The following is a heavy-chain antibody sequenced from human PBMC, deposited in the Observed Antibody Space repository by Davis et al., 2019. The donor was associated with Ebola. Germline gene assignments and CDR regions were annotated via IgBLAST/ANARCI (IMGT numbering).Heavy chain of an antibody. V-gene: IGHV3-66*01. CDR1: GFTVSSNY. CDR3: AREPLSHGFGDLFFDF. J-gene: IGHJ4*02. Sequence: GESLKISCAAPGFTVSSNYMNWVRQAPGSGLEWVSVIYTDGRTYYADSVKGRFTISRDSSKNTLSLQLNSLRAEDTAVYYCAREPLSHGFGDLFFDFWGRGTLVTVSS. CDR2: IYTDGRT. D-gene: IGHD3-10*01.